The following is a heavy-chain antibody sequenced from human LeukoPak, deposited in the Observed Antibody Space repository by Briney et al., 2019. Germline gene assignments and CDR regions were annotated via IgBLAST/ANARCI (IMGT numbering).Heavy chain of an antibody. D-gene: IGHD3-10*02. Sequence: RGSLTLSCAPSGFTFSRYEMNWVRQAPGNGLEWVSYISSSGSTIYYADSVKGRFTISRDNAKNSLYLQMTSLRAEDTAVYYCAELGITMIGGVWGKGTTVTISS. V-gene: IGHV3-48*03. CDR3: AELGITMIGGV. CDR2: ISSSGSTI. CDR1: GFTFSRYE. J-gene: IGHJ6*04.